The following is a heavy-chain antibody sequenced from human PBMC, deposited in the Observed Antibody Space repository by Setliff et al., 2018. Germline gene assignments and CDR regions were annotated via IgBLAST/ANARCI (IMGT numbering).Heavy chain of an antibody. CDR3: ARHFYPPDFFAH. CDR2: ISHSANK. J-gene: IGHJ4*02. CDR1: GGSISDNNYY. D-gene: IGHD3-3*01. Sequence: LSLTCTVSGGSISDNNYYWGWIRQSPGKELEWIGGISHSANKYYNPSSRTGVTISVDMSKNQFFLNLDSVTAADTALYYCARHFYPPDFFAHWGQGLLVTVS. V-gene: IGHV4-39*01.